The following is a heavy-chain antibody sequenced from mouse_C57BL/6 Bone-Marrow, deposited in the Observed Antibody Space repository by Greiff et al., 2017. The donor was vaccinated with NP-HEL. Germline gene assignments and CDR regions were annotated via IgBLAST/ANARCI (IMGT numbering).Heavy chain of an antibody. D-gene: IGHD1-1*01. CDR1: GYTFTSYW. V-gene: IGHV1-53*01. CDR3: ARRDYYGSSPYYAMDY. Sequence: QVHVKQPGTELVKPGASVKLSCKASGYTFTSYWMHWVKQRPGQGLEWIGNINPSNGGTNYNEKFKSKATLTVDKSSSTAYMQLSSLTSEDSAVYYCARRDYYGSSPYYAMDYWGQGTSVTVSS. CDR2: INPSNGGT. J-gene: IGHJ4*01.